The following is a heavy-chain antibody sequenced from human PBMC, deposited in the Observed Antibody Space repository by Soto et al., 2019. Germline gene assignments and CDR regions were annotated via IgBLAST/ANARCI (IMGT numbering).Heavy chain of an antibody. Sequence: GESLKISCKTSGYSFISYWVAWVRQLPGKGLEWMGTFYPGDSTSTYSPSFQGQVTISGDKSISTAYLQLSSLKASDTAMYYCARIIGYCRNNDCSWTFDIWGQGTMVTVSS. CDR2: FYPGDSTS. CDR1: GYSFISYW. J-gene: IGHJ3*02. CDR3: ARIIGYCRNNDCSWTFDI. V-gene: IGHV5-51*01. D-gene: IGHD2-15*01.